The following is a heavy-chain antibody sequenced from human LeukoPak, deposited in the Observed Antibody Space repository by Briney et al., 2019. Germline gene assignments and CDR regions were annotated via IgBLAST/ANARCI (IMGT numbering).Heavy chain of an antibody. D-gene: IGHD1-26*01. J-gene: IGHJ4*02. CDR2: ISGDGSTT. CDR3: AEEVGTTYPTFDY. V-gene: IGHV3-74*01. CDR1: GFTFSSYW. Sequence: PGGSLRLSCAASGFTFSSYWMHWVRQAPGMGLVWVSRISGDGSTTSYADSVKGRFTISRDNSKNTLYLQMSSLRAEDTAVYYCAEEVGTTYPTFDYWGQGTLVTVSS.